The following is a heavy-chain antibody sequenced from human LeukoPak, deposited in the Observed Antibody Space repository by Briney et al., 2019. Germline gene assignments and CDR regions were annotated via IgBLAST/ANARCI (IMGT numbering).Heavy chain of an antibody. D-gene: IGHD2-15*01. Sequence: ASVKVSCKASGYSFNTYGITWVRQAPGPGLEWMGWISGYNGKRKYAQKLQDRVTMTTPAPTTTAYMDLRSLRSDDTAVYYCARAGAVVDNWFDPWGQGTLVTVSS. CDR3: ARAGAVVDNWFDP. J-gene: IGHJ5*02. CDR2: ISGYNGKR. V-gene: IGHV1-18*01. CDR1: GYSFNTYG.